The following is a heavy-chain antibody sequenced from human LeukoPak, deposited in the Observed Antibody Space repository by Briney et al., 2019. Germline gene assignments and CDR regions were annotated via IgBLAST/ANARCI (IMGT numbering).Heavy chain of an antibody. J-gene: IGHJ4*02. CDR1: AFTFSSYG. D-gene: IGHD6-13*01. V-gene: IGHV3-30*18. Sequence: GGSLRLSCATSAFTFSSYGMHWVRQAPGKGREWVAVLANDGNDKNYAPSVKGRFTISRDNSKDTLYLQMNSLRPEDTAVYYCAKDLKKGAAAYYFDYWGQGTLVTVSS. CDR3: AKDLKKGAAAYYFDY. CDR2: LANDGNDK.